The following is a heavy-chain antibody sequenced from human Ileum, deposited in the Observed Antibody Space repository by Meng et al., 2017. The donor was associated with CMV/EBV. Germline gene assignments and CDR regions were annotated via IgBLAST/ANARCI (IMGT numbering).Heavy chain of an antibody. D-gene: IGHD6-19*01. CDR2: ISSSGSI. CDR1: DGSISYYY. Sequence: QVQLQESGPGLVMPSETLALTCTVTDGSISYYYWSWIRQSADKGLEWIGRISSSGSINYNPSLESRLTLSVDTSKKQLSLKLSSVTAADAAVYYCARAEADTGNFEYWGQGTLVTVSS. V-gene: IGHV4-4*07. J-gene: IGHJ4*02. CDR3: ARAEADTGNFEY.